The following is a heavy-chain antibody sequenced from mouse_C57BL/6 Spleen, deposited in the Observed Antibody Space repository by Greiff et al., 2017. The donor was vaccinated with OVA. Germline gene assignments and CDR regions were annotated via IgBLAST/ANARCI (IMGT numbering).Heavy chain of an antibody. CDR1: GFTFSDYG. J-gene: IGHJ4*01. D-gene: IGHD1-1*01. CDR2: ISSGSSTI. V-gene: IGHV5-17*01. CDR3: ARRDYYGSLYCYAMDY. Sequence: EVKVVESGGGLVKPGGSLKLSCAASGFTFSDYGMHWVRQAPETGLEWVAYISSGSSTIYYADTVKGRFTISRDNAKNTLFLQMTSFMSEDTAMYYCARRDYYGSLYCYAMDYWGQGTSVTVSS.